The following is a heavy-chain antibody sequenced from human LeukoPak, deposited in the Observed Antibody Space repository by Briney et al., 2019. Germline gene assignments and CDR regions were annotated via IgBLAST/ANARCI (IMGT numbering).Heavy chain of an antibody. CDR2: INHSGST. J-gene: IGHJ5*02. Sequence: SETLSLTCAVYGGSFSGYYWSWIRQPPGKGLEWIGEINHSGSTNYNPSLKSRVTISVDTSKNQFSLKLSSVTAADTAVYYCARDVIDDDSSGYYCFDPWGQGTLVTVSS. CDR1: GGSFSGYY. V-gene: IGHV4-34*01. D-gene: IGHD3-22*01. CDR3: ARDVIDDDSSGYYCFDP.